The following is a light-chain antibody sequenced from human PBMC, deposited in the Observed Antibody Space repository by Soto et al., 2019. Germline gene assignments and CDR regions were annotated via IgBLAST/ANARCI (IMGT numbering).Light chain of an antibody. CDR3: QQYGSSRWT. CDR1: QSISSSY. J-gene: IGKJ1*01. Sequence: EIVLTQSPGTLSLSPGEGATLSCRASQSISSSYLAWYQHNRGQAPRLLIYGASTRAAGTPDRFRGSGSGTDFTLTISRLEHEDFAVYYCQQYGSSRWTFGQGT. V-gene: IGKV3-20*01. CDR2: GAS.